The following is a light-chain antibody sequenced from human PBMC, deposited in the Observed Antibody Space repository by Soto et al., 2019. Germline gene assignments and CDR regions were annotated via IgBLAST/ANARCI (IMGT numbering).Light chain of an antibody. Sequence: IPMTQSPSSLSASVGDRVTITCRASQRITTYVNWYQQKRGKSPKILIATAATLQGGVTSRFSGSGSWTHFTRTITTLQPEDFATYFCQQSYGTPYTFGQGTKLEIK. J-gene: IGKJ2*01. CDR1: QRITTY. CDR2: TAA. CDR3: QQSYGTPYT. V-gene: IGKV1-39*01.